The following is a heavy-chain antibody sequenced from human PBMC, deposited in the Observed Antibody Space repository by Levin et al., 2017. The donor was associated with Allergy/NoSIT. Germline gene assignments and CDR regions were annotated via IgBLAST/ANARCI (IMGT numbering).Heavy chain of an antibody. CDR1: GLTFSRYA. Sequence: GGSLRLSCAASGLTFSRYAVNWVRRAPGKGLEWVSVISGSGESTYYADSVKGRFTISRDNSKNTVVLQMNSLRVEDTAIYYCAKDSLHEEVSANFWYFDLWGRGTQVTVSS. D-gene: IGHD2-15*01. V-gene: IGHV3-23*01. J-gene: IGHJ2*01. CDR3: AKDSLHEEVSANFWYFDL. CDR2: ISGSGEST.